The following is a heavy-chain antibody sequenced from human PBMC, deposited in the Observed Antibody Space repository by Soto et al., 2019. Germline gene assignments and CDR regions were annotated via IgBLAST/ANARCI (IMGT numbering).Heavy chain of an antibody. Sequence: GVSSRLCCSASGFTFSSYSMNWVRQAPGKGLEWVSSISSSSSYIYYADSVKGRFTISRDNAKNSLYLQVNSLRAEDTAVYYCAREGDPGYYYYGMDVWGQGTTVTVSS. CDR1: GFTFSSYS. J-gene: IGHJ6*02. V-gene: IGHV3-21*01. CDR3: AREGDPGYYYYGMDV. CDR2: ISSSSSYI. D-gene: IGHD2-21*02.